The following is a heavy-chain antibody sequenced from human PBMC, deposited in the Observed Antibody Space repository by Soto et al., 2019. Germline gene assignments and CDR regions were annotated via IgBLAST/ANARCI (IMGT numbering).Heavy chain of an antibody. V-gene: IGHV3-74*01. CDR2: IKGDGSSI. CDR3: AIGIKNYYGVDV. Sequence: EVQVVETGGGLVQPGGSLRLSCAASGFTFSTYWMHWVRQVPGKGLVWVSRIKGDGSSISYADSVKARFTISRDNAENTVYLQMDSLRADDTAVYYCAIGIKNYYGVDVWGQGTTVTVSS. J-gene: IGHJ6*02. D-gene: IGHD3-3*02. CDR1: GFTFSTYW.